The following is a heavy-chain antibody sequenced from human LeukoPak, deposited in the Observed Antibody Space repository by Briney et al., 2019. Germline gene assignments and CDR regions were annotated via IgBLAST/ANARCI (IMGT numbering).Heavy chain of an antibody. CDR3: ARSGYCSSTSCYPFDY. J-gene: IGHJ4*02. Sequence: SETLSLTCAVYGGSFSGYYWSWIRQPPGKGLEWIGDINHSGSTNYNPSLKSRVTISVDTSKNQFSLKLSSVTAADTAVYYCARSGYCSSTSCYPFDYWGQGTLVTVSS. V-gene: IGHV4-34*01. D-gene: IGHD2-2*01. CDR2: INHSGST. CDR1: GGSFSGYY.